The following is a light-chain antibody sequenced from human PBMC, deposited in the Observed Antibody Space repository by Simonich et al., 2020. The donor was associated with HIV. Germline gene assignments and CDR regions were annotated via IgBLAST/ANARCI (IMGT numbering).Light chain of an antibody. Sequence: DIVMTQSPDSLAVSLGERATINCKSSQSVLYSSNNKNYLAWYQQKPGQPPKLLNYWASTRESGVPDRFSGSGSGTDFTLTINSLQAEDVAVYYCQQYYSTLSYTFGQGTKLEIK. CDR1: QSVLYSSNNKNY. CDR2: WAS. J-gene: IGKJ2*01. CDR3: QQYYSTLSYT. V-gene: IGKV4-1*01.